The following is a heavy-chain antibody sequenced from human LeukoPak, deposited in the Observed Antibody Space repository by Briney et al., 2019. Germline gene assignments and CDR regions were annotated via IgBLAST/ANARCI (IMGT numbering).Heavy chain of an antibody. V-gene: IGHV3-23*01. CDR1: GFTFNSYV. CDR3: AKSVVVITYRFDD. D-gene: IGHD2-15*01. CDR2: INGGGSNT. Sequence: QPGGSLRLSCAASGFTFNSYVMSWVRQAPGQGLEWVSAINGGGSNTYYADSVKGRFTISRDNSKNMLYLQMNSLRADDTAIYYCAKSVVVITYRFDDWGQGALVTVSS. J-gene: IGHJ4*02.